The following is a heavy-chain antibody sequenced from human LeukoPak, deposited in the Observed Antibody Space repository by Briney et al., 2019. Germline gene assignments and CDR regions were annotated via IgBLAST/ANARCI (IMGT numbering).Heavy chain of an antibody. Sequence: SETLSLTCTVSGGSISSYYWSWIRQPPGKGLEWIGYIYYSGSTNYNPSLKSRVTISVDTSKNQFSLKLSSVTAADTAVYYCARGPEYCGGDCYYYWGQGTLVTVSS. V-gene: IGHV4-59*01. CDR2: IYYSGST. D-gene: IGHD2-21*01. CDR1: GGSISSYY. CDR3: ARGPEYCGGDCYYY. J-gene: IGHJ4*02.